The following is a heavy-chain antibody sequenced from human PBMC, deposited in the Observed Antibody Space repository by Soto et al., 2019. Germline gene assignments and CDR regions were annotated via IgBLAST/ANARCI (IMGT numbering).Heavy chain of an antibody. D-gene: IGHD3-10*01. CDR1: GFTFSTYK. V-gene: IGHV3-30-3*01. CDR2: ISDDGSNN. J-gene: IGHJ4*02. Sequence: QVPLVESGGGVVQPGRSLRLSCAASGFTFSTYKMHWVRQAPGKGLEWVAVISDDGSNNYYADSVKGRFSISRDNSKNTLYLQMKSLRPEDTAVYYCARAAPGPDYWGQGTLVTVSS. CDR3: ARAAPGPDY.